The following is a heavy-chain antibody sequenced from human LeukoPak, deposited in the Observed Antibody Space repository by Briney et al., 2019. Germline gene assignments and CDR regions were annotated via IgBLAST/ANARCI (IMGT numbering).Heavy chain of an antibody. CDR2: IYYSGST. D-gene: IGHD5-12*01. J-gene: IGHJ4*02. V-gene: IGHV4-39*01. Sequence: SETLSLTCTVSGGSISSSSYYWGWIRQPPGKGLEWIGSIYYSGSTYYNPSLKSRVTISVDTSKNQFSLKLSSVTAADTAVYYCARRGIVATFDYWGQGTLVTVSS. CDR3: ARRGIVATFDY. CDR1: GGSISSSSYY.